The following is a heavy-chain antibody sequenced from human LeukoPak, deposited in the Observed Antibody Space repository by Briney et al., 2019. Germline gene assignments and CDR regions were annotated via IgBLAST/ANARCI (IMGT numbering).Heavy chain of an antibody. CDR1: GFTFSSYA. CDR3: AKDYCGGGRCDEIPIDY. Sequence: GGSLRLSCSASGFTFSSYAMHWVRQAPGKGLEYVSAISSNGGSTYYADSVKGRFSISRDNSRNTVYLQMNSLRVEDTAVYYCAKDYCGGGRCDEIPIDYWGQGTLVTVSS. CDR2: ISSNGGST. D-gene: IGHD2-21*01. V-gene: IGHV3-64*04. J-gene: IGHJ4*02.